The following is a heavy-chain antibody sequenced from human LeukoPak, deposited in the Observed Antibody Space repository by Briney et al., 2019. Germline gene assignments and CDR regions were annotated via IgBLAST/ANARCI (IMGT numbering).Heavy chain of an antibody. CDR3: ARGREYSSSPWFDP. CDR2: MNPNSGHT. V-gene: IGHV1-8*03. D-gene: IGHD6-6*01. Sequence: GASVKVSCKASGYTFTSYDINGVRQATGQGLEWMGWMNPNSGHTGYAQKFQGRVTITRNTSISTAYMELSSLRSEDTAVYYCARGREYSSSPWFDPWGQGTVVTVSS. J-gene: IGHJ5*02. CDR1: GYTFTSYD.